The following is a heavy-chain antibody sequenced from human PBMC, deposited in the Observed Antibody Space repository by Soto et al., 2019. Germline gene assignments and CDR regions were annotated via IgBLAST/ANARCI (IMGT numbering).Heavy chain of an antibody. Sequence: QVQLVESGGGVVQPGRSLRLSCAASGFTFSNYGMHWVRQAPGKGLEWVAIISYDGSSKSYSDSVKGRFTISRDNSKSTLYLQMNSLRAEDTAVYYCAKDGGYFDYWGQGTLVTVSS. J-gene: IGHJ4*02. CDR3: AKDGGYFDY. CDR1: GFTFSNYG. V-gene: IGHV3-30*18. D-gene: IGHD2-15*01. CDR2: ISYDGSSK.